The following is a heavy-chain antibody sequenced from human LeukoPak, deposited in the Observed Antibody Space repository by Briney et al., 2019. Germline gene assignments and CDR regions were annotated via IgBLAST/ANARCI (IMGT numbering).Heavy chain of an antibody. CDR3: ARVKGNWNDVHYYYYGMDV. D-gene: IGHD1-1*01. CDR1: GGSISSYY. CDR2: IYYSGST. Sequence: PSETLSLTCTVSGGSISSYYWSWIRQSPGKGLEWIGYIYYSGSTYYNPSLKSRVTISVDTSKNQFSLKLSSVTAADTAVYYCARVKGNWNDVHYYYYGMDVWGKGTTVTVSS. J-gene: IGHJ6*04. V-gene: IGHV4-59*01.